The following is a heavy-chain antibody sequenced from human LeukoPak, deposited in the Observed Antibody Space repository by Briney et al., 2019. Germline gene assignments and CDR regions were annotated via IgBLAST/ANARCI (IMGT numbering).Heavy chain of an antibody. J-gene: IGHJ4*02. D-gene: IGHD3-9*01. V-gene: IGHV4-4*08. Sequence: SETLSLTCSVPGGSIESYYWSWIRQPPGKGLEFIGYIAASGTTKHNPSLKSRVTLSMDTSKNQFSLKLRSVTAADTAVYFCARFPYFEGFDYWGQGTQVIVSS. CDR2: IAASGTT. CDR1: GGSIESYY. CDR3: ARFPYFEGFDY.